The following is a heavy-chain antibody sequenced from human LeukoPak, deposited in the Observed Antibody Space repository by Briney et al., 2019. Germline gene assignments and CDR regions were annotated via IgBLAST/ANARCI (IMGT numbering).Heavy chain of an antibody. CDR1: GGSISSYY. V-gene: IGHV4-59*01. CDR2: IYYSGST. D-gene: IGHD3-22*01. J-gene: IGHJ3*02. Sequence: MSSETLSLTCTVSGGSISSYYWSWIRQPPGKGLEWIGYIYYSGSTNYNPSLKSRVTISVDTSKNQFSLKLSSVTAADTAVYYCAGYYLGNAFDIWGQGTMVTVSS. CDR3: AGYYLGNAFDI.